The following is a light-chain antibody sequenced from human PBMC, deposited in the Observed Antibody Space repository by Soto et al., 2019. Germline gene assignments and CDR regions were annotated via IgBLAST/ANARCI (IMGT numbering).Light chain of an antibody. V-gene: IGKV1-5*01. J-gene: IGKJ2*01. CDR1: QRLNSW. CDR3: QQYNTDPYT. Sequence: DILMTQSPSTLSASVGDRVTITCRASQRLNSWLAWHQQKPGKAPKLLIYDASSLESGVPSRFSGSGSGTEFTLTISSLQPDDFATYYCQQYNTDPYTFGQGTKLEI. CDR2: DAS.